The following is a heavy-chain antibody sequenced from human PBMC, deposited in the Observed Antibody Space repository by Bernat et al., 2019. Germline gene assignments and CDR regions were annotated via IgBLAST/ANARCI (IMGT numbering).Heavy chain of an antibody. Sequence: QVQLVQSGAEVKKPWSSVKVSCKASGDTFSSYAISWVRQAPGQGLEWMGGIIPIFGTANYAQKFQGRVTITADESTSTAYMELSSLRSEDTAVYYCAREVNVVVTAPSYGMDVWGQGTTVTVSS. CDR2: IIPIFGTA. D-gene: IGHD2-21*02. CDR1: GDTFSSYA. CDR3: AREVNVVVTAPSYGMDV. V-gene: IGHV1-69*01. J-gene: IGHJ6*02.